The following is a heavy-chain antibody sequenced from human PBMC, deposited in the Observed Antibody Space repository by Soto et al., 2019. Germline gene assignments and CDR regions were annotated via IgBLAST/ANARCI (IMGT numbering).Heavy chain of an antibody. CDR1: GFTFSYYG. J-gene: IGHJ4*02. V-gene: IGHV3-33*08. Sequence: QVQLVESGGGVVQPGGSLRLSCAASGFTFSYYGFHWVRQAPGKGLEWVAVMHNGGNEKYYCDSVKGRSTVSRDDSRNMVYLEMSGLRAEDTAEYFCARDADTTGHYSHFDLWGRGALVAVS. CDR3: ARDADTTGHYSHFDL. D-gene: IGHD3-9*01. CDR2: MHNGGNEK.